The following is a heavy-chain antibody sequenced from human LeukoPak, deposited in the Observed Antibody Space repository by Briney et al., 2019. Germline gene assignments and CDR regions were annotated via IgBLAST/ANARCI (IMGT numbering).Heavy chain of an antibody. J-gene: IGHJ4*02. CDR1: GYSFTSYW. CDR3: ARQGHYDVLTGYYDY. Sequence: TGESLKLSCKGSGYSFTSYWIGWVRQMPGKGLEWMGIIFPGDSDTRYSPSFQGQVTISADRSISTAYLQWSSLKASDTAMYYCARQGHYDVLTGYYDYWGQGTLVTVSS. V-gene: IGHV5-51*01. D-gene: IGHD3-9*01. CDR2: IFPGDSDT.